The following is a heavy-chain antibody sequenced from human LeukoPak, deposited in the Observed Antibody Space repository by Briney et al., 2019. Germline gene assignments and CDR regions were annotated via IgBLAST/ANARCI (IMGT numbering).Heavy chain of an antibody. Sequence: GVSLTLSCAPSGFSHNRYSIHWLRHAPGKGREWVTYINSSSSYIFYADSVKGRFTISRDNAKNSLYLQMHSLRAEDTAVYYCERDGVDTAMATDHYYYYMDVWGKGTTVTVSS. CDR2: INSSSSYI. D-gene: IGHD5-18*01. V-gene: IGHV3-21*01. J-gene: IGHJ6*03. CDR1: GFSHNRYS. CDR3: ERDGVDTAMATDHYYYYMDV.